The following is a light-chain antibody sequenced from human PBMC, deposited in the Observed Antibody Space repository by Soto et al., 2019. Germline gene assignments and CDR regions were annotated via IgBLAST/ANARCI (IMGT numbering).Light chain of an antibody. CDR1: QSISSN. J-gene: IGKJ1*01. CDR2: GAS. CDR3: QQYNNWPGT. Sequence: EIVMTQSPATLSVSPGERATFSCTASQSISSNLAWYQQKPGQAPRLLISGASTRATGISARFSGSGSGTEFTLTISSLQSEDFAVYYCQQYNNWPGTFGQGTKVDIK. V-gene: IGKV3-15*01.